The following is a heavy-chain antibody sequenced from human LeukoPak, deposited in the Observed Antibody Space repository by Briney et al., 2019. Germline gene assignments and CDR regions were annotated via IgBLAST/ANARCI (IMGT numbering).Heavy chain of an antibody. V-gene: IGHV3-48*03. D-gene: IGHD3-10*01. J-gene: IGHJ6*03. CDR1: GFTFSSYE. CDR2: ISSSGSTI. CDR3: TRYVVGVVRGVIGRNYYYYYMDV. Sequence: GGSLRLSCAASGFTFSSYEMNWVRQAPGKGLEWVSYISSSGSTIYYADSVKGRFTISRDNSKNTLYLQMNSLKTEDTAVYYCTRYVVGVVRGVIGRNYYYYYMDVWGKGTTVTVSS.